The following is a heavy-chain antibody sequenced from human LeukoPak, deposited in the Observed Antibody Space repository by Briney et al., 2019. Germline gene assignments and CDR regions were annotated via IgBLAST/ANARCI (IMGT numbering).Heavy chain of an antibody. CDR2: IYYSGST. J-gene: IGHJ4*02. CDR3: ARNNYDFWSGYYYYFDY. Sequence: SETLSLTCTVSGGSSSSYYWSWIRQPPGKGLEWIGYIYYSGSTNYNPSLKSRVTISVDTSKNQFSLKLSSVTAADTAVYYCARNNYDFWSGYYYYFDYWGQGTLVTVSS. V-gene: IGHV4-59*01. CDR1: GGSSSSYY. D-gene: IGHD3-3*01.